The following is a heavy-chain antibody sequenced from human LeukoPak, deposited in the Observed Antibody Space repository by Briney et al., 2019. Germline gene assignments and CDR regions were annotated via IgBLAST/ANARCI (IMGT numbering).Heavy chain of an antibody. CDR3: ARALYDFWSGYTLDY. V-gene: IGHV3-66*02. D-gene: IGHD3-3*01. CDR1: GFTFSNAW. J-gene: IGHJ4*02. CDR2: IYSGGST. Sequence: GGSLRLSCAASGFTFSNAWMSWVRQAPGKGLEWVSVIYSGGSTYYADSVKGRFTISRDNSKNTLYLQMNSLRAEDTAVYYCARALYDFWSGYTLDYWGQGTLVTVSS.